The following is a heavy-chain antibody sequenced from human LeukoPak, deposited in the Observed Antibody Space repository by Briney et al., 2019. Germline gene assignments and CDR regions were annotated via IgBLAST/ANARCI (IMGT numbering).Heavy chain of an antibody. CDR1: GFSFSTYA. CDR3: AKVPRQHDNWFDP. V-gene: IGHV3-48*01. CDR2: ISSSSTII. Sequence: GGSLRLSCAASGFSFSTYAMSWVHQAPGKGLEWISYISSSSTIIHYADSVKGRFTISRDDAKNSLYLQMNSLRAEDTAIYYCAKVPRQHDNWFDPWGQGTLVTVSS. D-gene: IGHD2-2*01. J-gene: IGHJ5*02.